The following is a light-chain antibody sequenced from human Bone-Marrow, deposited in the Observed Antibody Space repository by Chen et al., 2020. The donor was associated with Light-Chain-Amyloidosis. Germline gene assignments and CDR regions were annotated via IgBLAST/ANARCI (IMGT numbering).Light chain of an antibody. Sequence: SYELTKLPSVSWSPGQTARHTCSGDDLPTKYAYWYQQKPGQAPVLVIHRDTERPSGISERFSDSSSGTTATLTISGVQAEDEADYHCQSADSSGTYEVIFGGGTKLTVL. V-gene: IGLV3-25*03. CDR1: DLPTKY. J-gene: IGLJ2*01. CDR2: RDT. CDR3: QSADSSGTYEVI.